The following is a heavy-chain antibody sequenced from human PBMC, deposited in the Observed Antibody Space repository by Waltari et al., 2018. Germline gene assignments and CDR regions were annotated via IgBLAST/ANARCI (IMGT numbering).Heavy chain of an antibody. D-gene: IGHD3-3*02. CDR1: GCTFSSHS. CDR3: ARDSSILDY. V-gene: IGHV3-21*01. J-gene: IGHJ4*02. CDR2: ISSSSNYI. Sequence: EVQLVESGGGLVTPGGSLRLACAASGCTFSSHSMNWVRQAPGKGLEWVSSISSSSNYIYYADSVKDRFTISRDNAKNSLYLQMNSLRADDTAVYYCARDSSILDYWGQGTLVTVSS.